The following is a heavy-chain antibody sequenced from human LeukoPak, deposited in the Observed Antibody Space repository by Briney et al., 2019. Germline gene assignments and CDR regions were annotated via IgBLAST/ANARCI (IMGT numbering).Heavy chain of an antibody. V-gene: IGHV1-8*01. CDR2: MNPNSGNT. Sequence: ASVKVSCKASGYTFTSYDINWVRQATGQGLEWMGWMNPNSGNTGYAQKFQGRVTMTRNTSISTAYMELSSLRSEDTAVYYCARGVSYGTGSYYAYWGQGTLVTVSS. J-gene: IGHJ4*02. D-gene: IGHD3-10*01. CDR3: ARGVSYGTGSYYAY. CDR1: GYTFTSYD.